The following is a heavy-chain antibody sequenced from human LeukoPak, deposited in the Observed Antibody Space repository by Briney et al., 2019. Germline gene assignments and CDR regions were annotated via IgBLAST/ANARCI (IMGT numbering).Heavy chain of an antibody. CDR3: ARVGRIAVARSFGAFDI. CDR1: GYTFTSYA. Sequence: ALVKVSCKASGYTFTSYARHWVRQAPGQRLEWMVWINAGNGNTKYSQKFQGIVTITRDTFASTAYMELSSLRSEDTAVYYCARVGRIAVARSFGAFDIWGQGTMVTVSS. J-gene: IGHJ3*02. D-gene: IGHD6-19*01. CDR2: INAGNGNT. V-gene: IGHV1-3*01.